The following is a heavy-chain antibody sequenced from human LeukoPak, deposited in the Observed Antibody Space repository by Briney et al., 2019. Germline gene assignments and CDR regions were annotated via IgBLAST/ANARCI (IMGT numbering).Heavy chain of an antibody. V-gene: IGHV4-34*01. CDR3: ARRKYYYDSGRGSRYYYGMDV. CDR2: INHSGST. Sequence: SETLSLTCAVYGGSFSGYYWSWIRQPPGEGLEWIGEINHSGSTNYNPSLKSRVTISVDTSKNQFSLKLSSVTAADTAVYYCARRKYYYDSGRGSRYYYGMDVWGQGTTVTVSS. CDR1: GGSFSGYY. D-gene: IGHD3-22*01. J-gene: IGHJ6*02.